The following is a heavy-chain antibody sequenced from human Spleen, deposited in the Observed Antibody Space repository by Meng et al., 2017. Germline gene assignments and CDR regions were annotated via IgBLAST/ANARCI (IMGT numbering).Heavy chain of an antibody. Sequence: LRLSCAISGDSVSSNSAAWNWIRQSPSRGLEWLGRTYYRSRWYNDYAVSVKSRITINPDTSKNQFSLQLNSVTPEDTAVYYCARGFRLAYYFDYWGQGTRVTVSS. CDR2: TYYRSRWYN. V-gene: IGHV6-1*01. CDR3: ARGFRLAYYFDY. D-gene: IGHD3-10*01. J-gene: IGHJ4*02. CDR1: GDSVSSNSAA.